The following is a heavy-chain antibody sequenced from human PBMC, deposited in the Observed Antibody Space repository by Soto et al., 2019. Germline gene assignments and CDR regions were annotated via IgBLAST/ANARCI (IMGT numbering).Heavy chain of an antibody. V-gene: IGHV3-30*03. CDR3: ALFWGPVKPAVDYY. CDR2: ISYDGNIK. Sequence: PGGSLRLSCAASGFTFSNFGMHWVRQAPGKGLEWVASISYDGNIKYSADSVKGRFTISRDNSKNTLYLQMNSLRSEDTAVYYCALFWGPVKPAVDYYWGQGTLVTVAS. J-gene: IGHJ4*02. D-gene: IGHD2-2*01. CDR1: GFTFSNFG.